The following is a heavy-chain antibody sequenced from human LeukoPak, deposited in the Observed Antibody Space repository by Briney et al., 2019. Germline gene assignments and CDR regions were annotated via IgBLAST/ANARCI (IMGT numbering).Heavy chain of an antibody. CDR3: ARETIEARPPAEFDY. CDR2: ISSSGSTI. CDR1: GFTFSGYE. J-gene: IGHJ4*02. V-gene: IGHV3-48*03. Sequence: PGGSLRLSCAASGFTFSGYEMNWVRQAPGKGLEWVSYISSSGSTIYYADSVKGRFTISRDNAKNSLSLQMNSLRAEDTALYYCARETIEARPPAEFDYWGQGTLVTVSS. D-gene: IGHD6-6*01.